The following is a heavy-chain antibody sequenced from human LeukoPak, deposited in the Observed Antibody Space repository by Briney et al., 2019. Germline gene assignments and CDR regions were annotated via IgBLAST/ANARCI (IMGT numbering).Heavy chain of an antibody. V-gene: IGHV3-23*01. CDR2: ISGSGGST. Sequence: GGSLRLSCAASGFTVISNYMSWVRQAPGKGLEWVSAISGSGGSTYYADSVKGRFTISRDNSKNTLYLQMNSLRAEDTAVYYCAKAVAGVFDYWGQGTLVTVSS. CDR3: AKAVAGVFDY. CDR1: GFTVISNY. D-gene: IGHD6-19*01. J-gene: IGHJ4*02.